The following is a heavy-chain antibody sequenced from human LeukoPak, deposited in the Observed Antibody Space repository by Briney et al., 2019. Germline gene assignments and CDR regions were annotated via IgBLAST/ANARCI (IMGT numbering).Heavy chain of an antibody. CDR2: IYYSGST. Sequence: SETLSLTCTVSGGSISSGGYYWSWIRQHPGKSLERIGYIYYSGSTYYNPSLKSRVTISVDTSKNQFSLKLSSVTAADTAVYYCARKVDSSSNWFDPWGQGTLVTVSS. D-gene: IGHD6-13*01. CDR1: GGSISSGGYY. J-gene: IGHJ5*02. V-gene: IGHV4-31*03. CDR3: ARKVDSSSNWFDP.